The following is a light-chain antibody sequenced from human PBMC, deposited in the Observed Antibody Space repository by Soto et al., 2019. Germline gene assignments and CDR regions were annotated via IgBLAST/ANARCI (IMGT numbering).Light chain of an antibody. CDR1: SDYSNYK. J-gene: IGLJ2*01. CDR2: VGTGGIVG. Sequence: QSVLTQPPSASASLRASVTLTCTLTSDYSNYKVDWYQQRPGKGPRFVMRVGTGGIVGSKGEGIPDRFSGMGSGLNRYLTIENNQEEDESDYYCGADHGSGSNFVVVFGGGTKLTVL. V-gene: IGLV9-49*03. CDR3: GADHGSGSNFVVV.